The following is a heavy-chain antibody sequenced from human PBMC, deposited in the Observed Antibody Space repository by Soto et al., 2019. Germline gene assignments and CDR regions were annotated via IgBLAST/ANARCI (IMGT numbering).Heavy chain of an antibody. CDR2: IYYSGST. CDR1: GGSISSYY. Sequence: SETLSLTCTVSGGSISSYYWSWIRQPPGKGLEWIGYIYYSGSTNYNPSLKSRVTISVDTSKNQLSLKLSSVTAADTAVYYCASNLVTAGVGWFDPWGQGTLVTVS. CDR3: ASNLVTAGVGWFDP. J-gene: IGHJ5*02. D-gene: IGHD2-21*02. V-gene: IGHV4-59*08.